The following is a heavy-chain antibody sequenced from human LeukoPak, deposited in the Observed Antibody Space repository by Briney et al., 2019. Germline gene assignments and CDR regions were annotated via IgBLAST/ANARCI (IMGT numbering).Heavy chain of an antibody. Sequence: QASETLSLTCAVSGGSISSTNWWSWVRQPPGKGLEWIGEIYHTGSANFNPSLESRVTISVDKSKNHFSLNLSSVTAADTAVYYCATISMAPSGDYYFAMDVWGQGTTVTVSS. D-gene: IGHD6-19*01. V-gene: IGHV4-4*02. CDR1: GGSISSTNW. CDR3: ATISMAPSGDYYFAMDV. J-gene: IGHJ6*02. CDR2: IYHTGSA.